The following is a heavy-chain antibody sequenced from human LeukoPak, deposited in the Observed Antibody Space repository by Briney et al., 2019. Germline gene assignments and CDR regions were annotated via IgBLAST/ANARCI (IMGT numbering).Heavy chain of an antibody. CDR3: ARGGHRYYDILTGYFFHSYFDY. D-gene: IGHD3-9*01. J-gene: IGHJ4*02. Sequence: GASVKVSCKASGGTFSSYAISWVRQAPGQGLEWMGGIIPISGTANYAQKFQGRVTITTDESTSTAYMELSSLRSEDTAVYYCARGGHRYYDILTGYFFHSYFDYWGQGTLVTVSS. CDR2: IIPISGTA. V-gene: IGHV1-69*05. CDR1: GGTFSSYA.